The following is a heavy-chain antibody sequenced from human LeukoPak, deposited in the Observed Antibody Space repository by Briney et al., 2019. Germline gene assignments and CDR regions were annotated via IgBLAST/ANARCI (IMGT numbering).Heavy chain of an antibody. Sequence: SETLSLTCTVSGGSISSYYWSWIRQPPGKGLEWIGYIYYSGSTNYNPSLKSRVTISVDTSKNQFSLKLSSVTAADTAVYYCARGKGKRGYSYGYFSYYYYYMDVWGKGTTVTISS. CDR1: GGSISSYY. J-gene: IGHJ6*03. D-gene: IGHD5-18*01. CDR3: ARGKGKRGYSYGYFSYYYYYMDV. V-gene: IGHV4-59*01. CDR2: IYYSGST.